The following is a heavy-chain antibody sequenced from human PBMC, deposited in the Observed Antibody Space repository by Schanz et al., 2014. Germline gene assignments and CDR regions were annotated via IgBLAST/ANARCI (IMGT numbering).Heavy chain of an antibody. CDR2: INPSGGST. D-gene: IGHD6-6*01. V-gene: IGHV1-46*01. Sequence: QVHLVQSGAEVHKPGASLKISCKASGYTFTNFFLHWVRQAPGQGLEWMGMINPSGGSTTYAQKFQGRVTMTRDTSTSTVYMELSSLRSEDTAVYYCARDQSPYTNSSDVRYFDYWGQGTLGTVSS. J-gene: IGHJ4*02. CDR3: ARDQSPYTNSSDVRYFDY. CDR1: GYTFTNFF.